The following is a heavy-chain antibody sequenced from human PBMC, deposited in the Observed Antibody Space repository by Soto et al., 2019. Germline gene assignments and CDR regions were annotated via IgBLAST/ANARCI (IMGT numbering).Heavy chain of an antibody. CDR1: CISMSSYY. CDR3: ARVSGDYYGMDV. Sequence: EPLSLTGIPSCISMSSYYCSRIRQPPGKGLEWIGHIYYSGSTNYNPSLKSRVTISVDTYKNQSSLKLSSVTAADTAVYYCARVSGDYYGMDVWGQGTTVT. V-gene: IGHV4-59*01. CDR2: IYYSGST. D-gene: IGHD7-27*01. J-gene: IGHJ6*02.